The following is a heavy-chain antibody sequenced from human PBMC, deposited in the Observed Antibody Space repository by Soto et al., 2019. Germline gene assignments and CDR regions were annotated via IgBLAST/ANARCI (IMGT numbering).Heavy chain of an antibody. CDR3: ARPYYYDSSGVYGMDV. Sequence: GASVKVSCKASGYTFTSYDINWVRQATGQGLEWMGWMNPNSGNTGYAQKFQGRVTMTRNTSISTAYMELSSLRSEDTAVYYCARPYYYDSSGVYGMDVWGKGTRVTFAS. CDR1: GYTFTSYD. J-gene: IGHJ6*04. V-gene: IGHV1-8*01. CDR2: MNPNSGNT. D-gene: IGHD3-22*01.